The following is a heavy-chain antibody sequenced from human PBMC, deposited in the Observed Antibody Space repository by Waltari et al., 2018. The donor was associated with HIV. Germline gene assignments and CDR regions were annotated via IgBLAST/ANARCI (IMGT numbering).Heavy chain of an antibody. Sequence: MSWVRQAPGKGLEWVSAITGSGGGTYYADSVKGRFTFSRDNSQNTLYLQMNSLRAEDTAVYYCAKYLDCSGTSCYTPYFDYWGRGTLVTVSP. CDR3: AKYLDCSGTSCYTPYFDY. CDR2: ITGSGGGT. D-gene: IGHD2-2*02. V-gene: IGHV3-23*01. J-gene: IGHJ4*02.